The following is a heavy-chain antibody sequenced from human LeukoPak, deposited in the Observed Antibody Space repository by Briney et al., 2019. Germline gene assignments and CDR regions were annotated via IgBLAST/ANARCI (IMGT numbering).Heavy chain of an antibody. J-gene: IGHJ3*02. V-gene: IGHV4-59*01. CDR2: IYYSGYT. D-gene: IGHD3-22*01. Sequence: SETLSLTCTVSGDSISSYYWSWTRQPPGKGLEWIGYIYYSGYTNYNPSLKSRVTISVDTSKNQFSLNLSSVTAADTAVYYCAREMYYYDSSGSDIWGQGTMVTVSS. CDR1: GDSISSYY. CDR3: AREMYYYDSSGSDI.